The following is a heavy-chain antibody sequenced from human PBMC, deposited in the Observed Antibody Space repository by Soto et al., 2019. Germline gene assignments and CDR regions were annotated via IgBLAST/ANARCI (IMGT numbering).Heavy chain of an antibody. CDR1: GGSFSAYY. CDR3: VRGLRYSGMDV. CDR2: IDHSGST. Sequence: SSETLSLTCAVNGGSFSAYYWIWIRRPPGRGLEWIGEIDHSGSTNYNPSLESRVTISIDTAKNRFSLNVTSVTAANTAVYYCVRGLRYSGMDVWGQGTTVTVSS. D-gene: IGHD2-15*01. V-gene: IGHV4-34*01. J-gene: IGHJ6*02.